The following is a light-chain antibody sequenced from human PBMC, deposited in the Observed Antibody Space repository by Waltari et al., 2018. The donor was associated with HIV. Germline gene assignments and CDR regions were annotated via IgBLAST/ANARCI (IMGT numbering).Light chain of an antibody. V-gene: IGLV2-8*01. CDR1: NSDIGIHDS. CDR2: ELA. J-gene: IGLJ2*01. Sequence: HSVLTQPPSASGSPGQSAAISCTGTNSDIGIHDSVSWYHHIPHTAPRLLIYELAELPSWVPDRFSGSIFNNITASLTVSDLQAEDEGEYFCSAYGGNNFVLVGGGTKLTVL. CDR3: SAYGGNNFVL.